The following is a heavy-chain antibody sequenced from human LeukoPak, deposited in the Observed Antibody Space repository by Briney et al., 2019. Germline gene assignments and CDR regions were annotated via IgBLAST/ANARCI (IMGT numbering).Heavy chain of an antibody. CDR3: ARARLSSTGGDD. J-gene: IGHJ4*02. CDR1: GFTFSSYW. D-gene: IGHD3-16*01. V-gene: IGHV3-48*04. CDR2: ISISGTTL. Sequence: GGSLRLSCAASGFTFSSYWMQWVRQAPGKGLEWVSSISISGTTLYYADSVKGRFTISRDNAKNSLSLQMNSLRAEDTAVYYCARARLSSTGGDDWGQGTLVTVSS.